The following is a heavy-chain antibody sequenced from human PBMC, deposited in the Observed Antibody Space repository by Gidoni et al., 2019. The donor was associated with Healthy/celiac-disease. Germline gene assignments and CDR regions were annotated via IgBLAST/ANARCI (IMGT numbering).Heavy chain of an antibody. CDR1: GGSISSSSYY. Sequence: QLQLQESGPGLVKPSETLSLTCTVSGGSISSSSYYWGWIRQPPGKGLEWIGSIYYSVSTYYNPSLKSRVTISVDTSKNQFSLKLSSVTAADTAVYYCARDGSSLVDYWGQGTLVTVSS. CDR2: IYYSVST. D-gene: IGHD6-6*01. J-gene: IGHJ4*02. CDR3: ARDGSSLVDY. V-gene: IGHV4-39*07.